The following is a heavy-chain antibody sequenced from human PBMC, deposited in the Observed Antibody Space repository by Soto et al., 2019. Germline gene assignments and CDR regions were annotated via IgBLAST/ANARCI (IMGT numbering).Heavy chain of an antibody. CDR3: ARSGIVGATYYYYYGMDF. Sequence: RGESLKISCKGSGYSFTSYWISWVRQMPGKGLEWMGRIDPSDSYTNYSPSFQGHVTISADKSISTAYLQWSSLKASDTAMYYCARSGIVGATYYYYYGMDFWGQGTTVTVSS. D-gene: IGHD1-26*01. CDR1: GYSFTSYW. V-gene: IGHV5-10-1*01. CDR2: IDPSDSYT. J-gene: IGHJ6*02.